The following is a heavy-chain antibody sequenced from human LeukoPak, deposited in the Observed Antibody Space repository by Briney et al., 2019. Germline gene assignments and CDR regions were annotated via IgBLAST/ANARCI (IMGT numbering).Heavy chain of an antibody. Sequence: PGGSLRLSCAASGFTFSSYAMSWVRQAPGKGLEWVSAISGSGGSTYYADSVKGRFTISRDNSKNTLYLQMNSLRAEDTAVYYCAKDPSTYYDSSGYYGGAFDIWGQGTMVTVSS. J-gene: IGHJ3*02. D-gene: IGHD3-22*01. CDR2: ISGSGGST. CDR3: AKDPSTYYDSSGYYGGAFDI. CDR1: GFTFSSYA. V-gene: IGHV3-23*01.